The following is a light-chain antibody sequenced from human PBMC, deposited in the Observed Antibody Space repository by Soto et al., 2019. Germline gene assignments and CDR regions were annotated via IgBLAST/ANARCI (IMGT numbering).Light chain of an antibody. CDR2: TAS. J-gene: IGKJ4*01. CDR1: QSISSW. V-gene: IGKV1-5*03. Sequence: DIQMTQSPSTLSASVGDRVTITCRASQSISSWLAWYQQKPGKAPKLLIYTASNLKSGVPSRFSGSGSGTEFSLTFSSLQPDDFATYYCQEYNSDSGLTFGGGTKVEIK. CDR3: QEYNSDSGLT.